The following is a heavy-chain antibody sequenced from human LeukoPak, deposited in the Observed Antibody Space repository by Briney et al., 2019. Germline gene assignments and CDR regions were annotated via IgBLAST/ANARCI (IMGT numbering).Heavy chain of an antibody. J-gene: IGHJ4*02. D-gene: IGHD1-1*01. CDR2: ISYDGSNK. CDR3: ARDTPGANAVDY. Sequence: GRSLRLSCAASGFTFSSYAMHWVRQAPGKGLGWVAVISYDGSNKYYADSVKGRFTISRDNSKNTLYLQMNSLRAEDTAVYYCARDTPGANAVDYWGQGTLVTVSS. CDR1: GFTFSSYA. V-gene: IGHV3-30*04.